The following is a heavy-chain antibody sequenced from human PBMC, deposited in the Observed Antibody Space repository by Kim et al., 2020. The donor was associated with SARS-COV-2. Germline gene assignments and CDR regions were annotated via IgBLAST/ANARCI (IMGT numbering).Heavy chain of an antibody. Sequence: GGSLRLSCIASGFTFHDHAMHWVRQAPGKGLEWVSGIMWNTDGIGYADSVKGRFTTSIDKAKNSLYLQMNSLRPEDTAVYYCTKDVLAGGADGWGRGTA. J-gene: IGHJ6*02. CDR3: TKDVLAGGADG. CDR2: IMWNTDGI. D-gene: IGHD3-3*02. CDR1: GFTFHDHA. V-gene: IGHV3-9*01.